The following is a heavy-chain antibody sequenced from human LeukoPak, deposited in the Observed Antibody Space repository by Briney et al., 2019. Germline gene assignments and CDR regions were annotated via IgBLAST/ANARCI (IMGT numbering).Heavy chain of an antibody. CDR2: MNPNSANT. D-gene: IGHD3-10*01. J-gene: IGHJ3*02. CDR1: GYTFTSYD. Sequence: ASVKVSCKASGYTFTSYDMNWVRQATGRGLECMGWMNPNSANTAYAQKFQGRVTMTRNTSISTAYMELSRLRSDDTAVYYCARQEGRAFDIWGQGTMVTVSS. CDR3: ARQEGRAFDI. V-gene: IGHV1-8*01.